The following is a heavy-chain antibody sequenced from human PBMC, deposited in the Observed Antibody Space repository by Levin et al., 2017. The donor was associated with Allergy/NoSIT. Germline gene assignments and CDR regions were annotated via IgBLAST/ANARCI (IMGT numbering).Heavy chain of an antibody. CDR3: ARDRYNWPGRNYYYMDV. CDR2: ISYDGGNK. D-gene: IGHD1-20*01. Sequence: GESLKISCAASGFTFSGYAMHWVRQAPGKGLEWVAVISYDGGNKYYADSVKGRFTISRDNSKNTLYLQMNSLRAEDTAVYYCARDRYNWPGRNYYYMDVWGKGTTVTVSS. J-gene: IGHJ6*03. V-gene: IGHV3-30-3*01. CDR1: GFTFSGYA.